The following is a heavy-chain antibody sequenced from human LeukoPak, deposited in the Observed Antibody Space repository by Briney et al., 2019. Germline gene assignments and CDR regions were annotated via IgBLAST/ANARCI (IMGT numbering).Heavy chain of an antibody. D-gene: IGHD3-16*02. CDR3: ARYRQSPSDAFDI. J-gene: IGHJ3*02. Sequence: SETLSLTCAVYGGSFSDYYWSWIRQPPGKGLEWIGEINHSGSTKYNPSLKSRVTISVDTSENQFSLKLTSVTAADTAVYHCARYRQSPSDAFDIWGQGTMVIISS. CDR1: GGSFSDYY. CDR2: INHSGST. V-gene: IGHV4-34*01.